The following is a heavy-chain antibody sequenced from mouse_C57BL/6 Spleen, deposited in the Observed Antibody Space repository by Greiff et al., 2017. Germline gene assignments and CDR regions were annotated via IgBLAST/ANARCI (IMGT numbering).Heavy chain of an antibody. Sequence: QVQLQQSGPGLVAPSPSLSITCTVSGFSLTSYAISWVRQPPGKGLEWLGVIWPGGGTNYNSALKSRQSISKDNSKSQVFLKMNSLQTYDTARYYCATHYDYDVDAMDYWGQGTSVTVS. CDR1: GFSLTSYA. CDR3: ATHYDYDVDAMDY. V-gene: IGHV2-9-1*01. J-gene: IGHJ4*01. CDR2: IWPGGGT. D-gene: IGHD2-4*01.